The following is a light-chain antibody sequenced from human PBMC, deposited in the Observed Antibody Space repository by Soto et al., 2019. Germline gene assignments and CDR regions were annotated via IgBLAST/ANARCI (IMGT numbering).Light chain of an antibody. CDR1: SSDVGGYNY. Sequence: QSALTQPASVSGSPGQSITISCTGTSSDVGGYNYVSWYQQHPRKAPKLMIYDVSNRPSGVSNRFSGSKSGNTASLTISGLQAEDEADYYCCSYTSSSTPVVFGGGTKVTVL. J-gene: IGLJ2*01. CDR2: DVS. V-gene: IGLV2-14*03. CDR3: CSYTSSSTPVV.